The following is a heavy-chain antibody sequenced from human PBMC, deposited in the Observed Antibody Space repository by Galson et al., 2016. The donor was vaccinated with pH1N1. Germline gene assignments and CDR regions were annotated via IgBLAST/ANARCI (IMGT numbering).Heavy chain of an antibody. Sequence: SLRLSCAASGFTFNIFAMSWVRQAPGKGPEWVSSISASGANTNYADAVKGRFTISRDNSKNTLYLQTNSLRAEDTAIYYCLKLDSSGYYYCRFDSWGQGTLVTVSS. V-gene: IGHV3-23*01. CDR3: LKLDSSGYYYCRFDS. J-gene: IGHJ4*02. D-gene: IGHD3-22*01. CDR2: ISASGANT. CDR1: GFTFNIFA.